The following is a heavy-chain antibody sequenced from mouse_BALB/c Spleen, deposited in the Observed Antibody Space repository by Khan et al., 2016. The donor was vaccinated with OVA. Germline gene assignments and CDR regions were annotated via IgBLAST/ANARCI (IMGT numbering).Heavy chain of an antibody. Sequence: VQLQESGPGLVAPSQSLSITCTISGFSLTNYGVHWVRQPPGKGLEWLVVIWSDGSTTYNSALKSRLTTSKDNSKSQVFLKMNRLHNDDTAMYSSVRQPYYPYKIVSYWGQGTSVTVSS. J-gene: IGHJ4*01. V-gene: IGHV2-6-1*01. CDR1: GFSLTNYG. CDR2: IWSDGST. D-gene: IGHD2-10*01. CDR3: VRQPYYPYKIVSY.